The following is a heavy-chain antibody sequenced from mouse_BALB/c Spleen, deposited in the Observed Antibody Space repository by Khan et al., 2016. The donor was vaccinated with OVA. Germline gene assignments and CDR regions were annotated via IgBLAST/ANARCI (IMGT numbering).Heavy chain of an antibody. CDR1: GYTFTAYD. CDR2: IYPGDDST. J-gene: IGHJ4*01. CDR3: ARGGLRGVAMDY. V-gene: IGHV1S56*01. D-gene: IGHD2-4*01. Sequence: QVQLQQSGPELVKPGASVKISCKASGYTFTAYDINWVRQRPGQGLEWIGWIYPGDDSTEYNENFRGKATLTADKSSNTAYMQLSSLTSEKSAVYLCARGGLRGVAMDYWGQGTSVSVSS.